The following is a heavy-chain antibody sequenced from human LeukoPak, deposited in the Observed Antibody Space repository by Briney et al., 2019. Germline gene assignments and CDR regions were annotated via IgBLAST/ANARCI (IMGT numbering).Heavy chain of an antibody. CDR3: AKDRSRIQLWETIDY. J-gene: IGHJ4*02. CDR2: ISWNSGSI. D-gene: IGHD5-18*01. Sequence: AGGSLRLSCAASGFTFSAYAMTWLRQAPGKGLEWVSGISWNSGSIGYADSVKGRFTISRDNAKNCLYLQMNSLRAEDTALYYCAKDRSRIQLWETIDYWGQGTLVTVSS. V-gene: IGHV3-9*01. CDR1: GFTFSAYA.